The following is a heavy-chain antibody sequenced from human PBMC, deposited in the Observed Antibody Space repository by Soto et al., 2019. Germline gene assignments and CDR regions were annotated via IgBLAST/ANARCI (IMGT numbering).Heavy chain of an antibody. CDR1: VDSVSSNSAT. V-gene: IGHV6-1*01. CDR3: TRDPEGRFYFDY. CDR2: TYYRSTWYN. J-gene: IGHJ4*02. Sequence: SQTLSLTCAISVDSVSSNSATWNWIRQSPSRGLEWLGRTYYRSTWYNDYAVSMRSRITINPDTSKNQFSLQLNSVTPEDTAVYYCTRDPEGRFYFDYWGQGTLVTVSS.